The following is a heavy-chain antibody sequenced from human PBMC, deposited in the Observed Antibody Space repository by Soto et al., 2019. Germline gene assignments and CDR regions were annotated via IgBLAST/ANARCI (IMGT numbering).Heavy chain of an antibody. Sequence: GASVKASCKASGYTFTGYYMHWVRQAPGQGLEWMGWINPNSGGTNYAQKFQGWVTMTRDTSISTAYMELSRLRSDDTAVYYCARDMGRVVVAATQYYGMDVWGQGTTVTVSS. D-gene: IGHD2-15*01. CDR3: ARDMGRVVVAATQYYGMDV. CDR2: INPNSGGT. J-gene: IGHJ6*02. V-gene: IGHV1-2*04. CDR1: GYTFTGYY.